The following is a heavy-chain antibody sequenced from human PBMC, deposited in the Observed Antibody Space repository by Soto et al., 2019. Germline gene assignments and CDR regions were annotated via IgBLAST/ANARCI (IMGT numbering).Heavy chain of an antibody. CDR2: ISWDSGSI. Sequence: EVQLVESGGGLVQPGRSLRLSCAASGFTFDGYAMHWVRQAPGKGLEWVSGISWDSGSIGYADSVKGRFTISRDNAKNSMYLHLHSLRAEDTALYYCAKNLDCGCQHSSGWYGPDYWGQGTLVTVSS. D-gene: IGHD6-13*01. CDR3: AKNLDCGCQHSSGWYGPDY. J-gene: IGHJ4*02. V-gene: IGHV3-9*01. CDR1: GFTFDGYA.